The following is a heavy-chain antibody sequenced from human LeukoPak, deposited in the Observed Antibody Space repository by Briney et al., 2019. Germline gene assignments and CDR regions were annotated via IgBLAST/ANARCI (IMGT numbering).Heavy chain of an antibody. J-gene: IGHJ4*02. CDR1: GFTFNNYW. V-gene: IGHV3-7*03. Sequence: GGSLRLSCAASGFTFNNYWMSWVRQAPGKGLEWVANIKQDGSEKYYVDSVRGRFTISRDNAKNSLYLQMNSLRAEDTALYYCAKDYCTNGVCYYFDYWGQGTLVTVSS. CDR2: IKQDGSEK. CDR3: AKDYCTNGVCYYFDY. D-gene: IGHD2-8*01.